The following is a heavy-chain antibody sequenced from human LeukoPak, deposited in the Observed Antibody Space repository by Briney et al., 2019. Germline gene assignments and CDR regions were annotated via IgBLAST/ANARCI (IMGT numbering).Heavy chain of an antibody. CDR1: GFTFSSYA. CDR3: TKDSTTLRAPRY. Sequence: GGSLRLSCAASGFTFSSYAMSWVREAPGKGLEWVSAISGSGGSTYYADSVKGRFTISRDNSKNTLYLQMNSLRAEDTAVYYCTKDSTTLRAPRYWGQGTLVTVSS. V-gene: IGHV3-23*01. CDR2: ISGSGGST. J-gene: IGHJ4*02. D-gene: IGHD5/OR15-5a*01.